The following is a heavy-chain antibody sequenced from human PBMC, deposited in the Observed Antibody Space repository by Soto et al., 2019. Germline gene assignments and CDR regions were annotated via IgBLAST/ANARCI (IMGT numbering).Heavy chain of an antibody. CDR3: ARDGPSRSRYYFDY. CDR1: GFTVSSNY. D-gene: IGHD6-13*01. CDR2: IYGAAST. V-gene: IGHV3-66*01. J-gene: IGHJ4*02. Sequence: EVQLVESGGGLVQPGGSLRLSCAASGFTVSSNYMNWVRQDPGKGLEWVSIIYGAASTYYADSVKGRFTISRDNSKNTLYPQMNSLRAEDTAVYHCARDGPSRSRYYFDYWGQGTLVTISS.